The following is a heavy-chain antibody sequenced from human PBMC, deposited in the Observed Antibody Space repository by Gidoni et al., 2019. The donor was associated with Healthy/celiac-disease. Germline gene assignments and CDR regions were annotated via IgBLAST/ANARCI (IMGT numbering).Heavy chain of an antibody. CDR1: GGPFRSYA. V-gene: IGHV1-69*01. J-gene: IGHJ6*02. CDR2: IIPIFGTA. Sequence: QVQLVQSGAEVKKPGSSVKVSCKASGGPFRSYAISWVRQAPGQGLEWMGGIIPIFGTANYAQKFQGRVTITADESTSTAYMELSSLRSEDTAVYYCARVRSSSWDYYYYGMDVWGQGTTVTVSS. CDR3: ARVRSSSWDYYYYGMDV. D-gene: IGHD6-13*01.